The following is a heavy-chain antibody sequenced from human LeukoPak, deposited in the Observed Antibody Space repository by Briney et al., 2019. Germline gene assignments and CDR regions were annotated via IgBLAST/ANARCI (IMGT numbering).Heavy chain of an antibody. D-gene: IGHD6-13*01. V-gene: IGHV4-34*01. CDR3: ARRPGVVSSSWFYYYYYMDV. CDR1: GGSFSGYY. Sequence: SETLSLTCAVYGGSFSGYYWSWIRQPPGKGLEWIGEINHSGSTNYNPSLKSRVTISVDTSKNQFSLKLSSVTAADTAVYYCARRPGVVSSSWFYYYYYMDVWSKGTTVTISS. CDR2: INHSGST. J-gene: IGHJ6*03.